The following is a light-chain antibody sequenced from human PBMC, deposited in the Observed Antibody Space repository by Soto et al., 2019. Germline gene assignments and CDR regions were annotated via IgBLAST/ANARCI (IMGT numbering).Light chain of an antibody. CDR1: SLNIGAGYD. Sequence: QSALTQPPSVSGAPGQGVTISCTGSSLNIGAGYDVHWYQQLPGTAPKLLIYGNSNRPSGVPDRFSGSKSGTSASLAITGLQAEDEADYYCQSYDSSLSGSYVFGTGTKVTVL. CDR3: QSYDSSLSGSYV. CDR2: GNS. J-gene: IGLJ1*01. V-gene: IGLV1-40*01.